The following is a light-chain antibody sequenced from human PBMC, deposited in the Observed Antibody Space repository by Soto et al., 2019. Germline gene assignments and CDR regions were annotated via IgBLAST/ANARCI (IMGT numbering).Light chain of an antibody. V-gene: IGKV1-39*01. J-gene: IGKJ2*01. Sequence: DIQTTQSPSSLSASVGDRVTITCRASQSISLYLNWYQQKPGKAPQLLIYAASSLQSGVPSRFSGGGSGTDFTLTISRLQPEDFATYYYQQSNSNPFTFGQGTKLEIK. CDR1: QSISLY. CDR2: AAS. CDR3: QQSNSNPFT.